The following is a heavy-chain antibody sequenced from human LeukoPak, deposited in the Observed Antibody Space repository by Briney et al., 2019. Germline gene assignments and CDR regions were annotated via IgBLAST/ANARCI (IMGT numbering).Heavy chain of an antibody. J-gene: IGHJ4*02. D-gene: IGHD1-26*01. Sequence: ASVKVSCKASGYTFTDYYMHWVRQAPGQGLEWMGWINPNSGVTNYAQNFQGRVTMTRDTSISTAYMELSRLTSDDTAVYYCVRDRGSSLVFDYWGQGTLVTVSS. CDR3: VRDRGSSLVFDY. CDR2: INPNSGVT. V-gene: IGHV1-2*02. CDR1: GYTFTDYY.